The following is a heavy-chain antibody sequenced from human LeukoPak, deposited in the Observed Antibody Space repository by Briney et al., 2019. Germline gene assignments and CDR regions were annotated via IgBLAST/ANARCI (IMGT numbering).Heavy chain of an antibody. CDR1: GGSISSGSYY. J-gene: IGHJ4*01. D-gene: IGHD3-10*01. CDR3: ARDMYFYASGSSHPRFDY. CDR2: IYSSGST. Sequence: SETLSLTCTVSGGSISSGSYYWSWIRQPAGKGLEWIGRIYSSGSTNYNPSLKSRVTMSVDTSKNQFSLKLSSVSAADTAVYYCARDMYFYASGSSHPRFDYWGHGTLVPVSS. V-gene: IGHV4-61*02.